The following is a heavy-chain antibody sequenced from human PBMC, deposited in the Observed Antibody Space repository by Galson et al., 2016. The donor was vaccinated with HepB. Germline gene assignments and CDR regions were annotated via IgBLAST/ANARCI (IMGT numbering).Heavy chain of an antibody. J-gene: IGHJ5*02. CDR2: IYPGDSDT. CDR3: ARHWGHCTTDACSPFGFDP. V-gene: IGHV5-51*01. CDR1: GYNFTTYW. Sequence: QSGAEVKKPGESLKISCQGSGYNFTTYWIGWLRQMPGKGLEWMGVIYPGDSDTRYSPSSQGQVTISVDKSINTASLQWSSLKASDTAMYYCARHWGHCTTDACSPFGFDPWGQGTLVTVSS. D-gene: IGHD2-8*01.